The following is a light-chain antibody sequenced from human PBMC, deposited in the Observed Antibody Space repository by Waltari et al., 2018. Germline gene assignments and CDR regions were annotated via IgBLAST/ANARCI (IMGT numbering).Light chain of an antibody. CDR2: WAS. CDR1: QSVLYSSNNKNY. Sequence: DIVMTQSPDSLAVSLGERAIINCKSSQSVLYSSNNKNYLAWYQQKPGQPPKLLIYWASTRELGVPERFSGSGSGTDFTLTINSLQAEDVAVYYCQQYVVIPWTFGQGTKVEVK. V-gene: IGKV4-1*01. J-gene: IGKJ1*01. CDR3: QQYVVIPWT.